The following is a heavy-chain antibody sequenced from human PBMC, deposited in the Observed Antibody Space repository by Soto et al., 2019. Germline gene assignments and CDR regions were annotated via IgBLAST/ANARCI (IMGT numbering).Heavy chain of an antibody. CDR3: ARGGSYHGGGTYYYYYGMDV. D-gene: IGHD1-26*01. V-gene: IGHV4-30-2*01. CDR1: GGSISSGGYS. J-gene: IGHJ6*02. Sequence: PSETLSLTCAVSGGSISSGGYSWSWIRQPPGKGLEWIGYIYHSGSTYYNPSLKSRVTISVDRSKNQFSLKLSPVTAADTAVYYCARGGSYHGGGTYYYYYGMDVWGQGTTVTVSS. CDR2: IYHSGST.